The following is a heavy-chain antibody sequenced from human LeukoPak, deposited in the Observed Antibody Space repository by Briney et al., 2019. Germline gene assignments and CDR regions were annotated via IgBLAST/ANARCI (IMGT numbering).Heavy chain of an antibody. V-gene: IGHV4-61*02. J-gene: IGHJ6*03. CDR3: ARERPYCSSTSCLDYYYYYYMDV. Sequence: SQTLSLTCTVSGGSISGGSYYWSWIRQPAGKGLEWIGRIYTSGSTNYNPSLKSRVTISVDTSKNQFSLKLSSVTAADTAVYYCARERPYCSSTSCLDYYYYYYMDVWGKGTTVTVSS. D-gene: IGHD2-2*01. CDR1: GGSISGGSYY. CDR2: IYTSGST.